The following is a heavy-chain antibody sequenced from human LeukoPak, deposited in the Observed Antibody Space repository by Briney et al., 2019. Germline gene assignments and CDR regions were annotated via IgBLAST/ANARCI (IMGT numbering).Heavy chain of an antibody. V-gene: IGHV1-46*01. Sequence: VASVKVSCKASGYTFTSYYMHWVRQAPGQGLEWLGIINPSGGSTSYAQKFQGRVTMTRDTSTSTVYMELSSLRSEDTAVYYCARVALTNYYDSSGYENYFDYWGQGTLVTVSS. D-gene: IGHD3-22*01. J-gene: IGHJ4*02. CDR2: INPSGGST. CDR3: ARVALTNYYDSSGYENYFDY. CDR1: GYTFTSYY.